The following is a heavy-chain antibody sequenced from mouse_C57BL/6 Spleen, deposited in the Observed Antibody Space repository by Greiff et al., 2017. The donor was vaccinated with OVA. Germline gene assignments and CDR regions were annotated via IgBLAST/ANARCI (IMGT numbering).Heavy chain of an antibody. J-gene: IGHJ2*01. CDR1: GYTFTDYE. D-gene: IGHD1-1*01. CDR2: IDPETGGT. Sequence: VQLQQSGAELVRPGASVTLSCKASGYTFTDYEMHWVKQTPVHGLEWIGAIDPETGGTAYNQKFKGKAILTADKSSSTAYMELRSLTSEDSAVYYCTRNYGSSYNFDDWGQGTTLTVSS. CDR3: TRNYGSSYNFDD. V-gene: IGHV1-15*01.